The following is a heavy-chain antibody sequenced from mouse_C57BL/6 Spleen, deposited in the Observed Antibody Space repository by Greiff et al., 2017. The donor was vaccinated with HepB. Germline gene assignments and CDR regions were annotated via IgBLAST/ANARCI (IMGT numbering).Heavy chain of an antibody. Sequence: EVQGVESGGGLVQPGGSLSLSCAASGFTFTDYYMSWVRQPPGKALEWLGFIRNKANGYTTEYSASVKGRFTISRDNSQSSLYLQMNALRAEDSATYYCARGDYSLFDYWGQGTTLTVSS. J-gene: IGHJ2*01. D-gene: IGHD2-12*01. CDR1: GFTFTDYY. CDR3: ARGDYSLFDY. V-gene: IGHV7-3*01. CDR2: IRNKANGYTT.